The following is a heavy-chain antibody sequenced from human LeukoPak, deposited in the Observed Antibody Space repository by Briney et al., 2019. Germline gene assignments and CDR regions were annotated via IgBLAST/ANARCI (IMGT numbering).Heavy chain of an antibody. J-gene: IGHJ3*01. CDR2: ISVNGGTT. V-gene: IGHV3-64D*06. CDR1: GFTLSSYS. CDR3: VKVSVPGRLSALDV. D-gene: IGHD2-15*01. Sequence: GRCLTPSWSASGFTLSSYSMHWARQAPGKGLEYVSGISVNGGTTAYADSVNDRFTISRDNSRNTLSLQMRSLRPENTALYYCVKVSVPGRLSALDVGGAGTMLTVSS.